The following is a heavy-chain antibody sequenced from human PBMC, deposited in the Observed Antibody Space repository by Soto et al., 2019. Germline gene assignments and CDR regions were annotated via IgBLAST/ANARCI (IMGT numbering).Heavy chain of an antibody. Sequence: QVQLVQSGAEEKKPGASVKVSCKASGYAFTTYAVHWVRQAPGQGLEWMGWINAANGDTKYSQKFQGRVTITKDTSENTTYLELTSLRSEDTAVYSCARDGVPTVTRAHPGMDVWGQGTTVTVSS. J-gene: IGHJ6*02. V-gene: IGHV1-3*05. CDR1: GYAFTTYA. D-gene: IGHD4-17*01. CDR2: INAANGDT. CDR3: ARDGVPTVTRAHPGMDV.